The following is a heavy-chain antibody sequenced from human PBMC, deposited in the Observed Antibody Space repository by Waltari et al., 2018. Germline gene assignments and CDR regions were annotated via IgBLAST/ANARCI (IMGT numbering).Heavy chain of an antibody. D-gene: IGHD3-22*01. CDR1: GCTFSSST. V-gene: IGHV1-69*08. Sequence: QVQLVQSGAEVKKPGSSVKVSCKASGCTFSSSTINWLRQAPGQGLEWMGRIIPILGIANYAQKFQGRVTITADKSTSTAYMELSSLRSEDTAVYYCARERGTMIVYYWGQGTLVTVSS. J-gene: IGHJ4*02. CDR2: IIPILGIA. CDR3: ARERGTMIVYY.